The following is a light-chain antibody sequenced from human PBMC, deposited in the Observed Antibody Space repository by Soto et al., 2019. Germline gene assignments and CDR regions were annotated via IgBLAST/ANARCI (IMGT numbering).Light chain of an antibody. V-gene: IGLV1-51*01. CDR1: SSNIENYY. CDR2: DNN. J-gene: IGLJ1*01. Sequence: QSVLTQPPSVSAAPRQKVTISCSGSSSNIENYYVSWYQQLPGTAPKLLIYDNNKRPSGIPDRFSGSKSGTSATLDITGLQTGDEADYYCGTYDSSLRDGVFGTGTKVTVL. CDR3: GTYDSSLRDGV.